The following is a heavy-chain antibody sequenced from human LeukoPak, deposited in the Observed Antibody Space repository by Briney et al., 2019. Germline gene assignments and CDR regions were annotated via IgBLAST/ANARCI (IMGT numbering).Heavy chain of an antibody. D-gene: IGHD5-18*01. CDR1: GFRFSIYG. CDR3: ARDLSGVAGYTYGRGTDY. CDR2: ISPGGGPT. V-gene: IGHV3-23*01. J-gene: IGHJ4*02. Sequence: PGGSLRLSCAGSGFRFSIYGMNWVRQAPGKGLEWVSGISPGGGPTYYADSVKGRFTISRDDSKNTLYLQMNNLRGEDTAVYYCARDLSGVAGYTYGRGTDYWGQGTLVTVSS.